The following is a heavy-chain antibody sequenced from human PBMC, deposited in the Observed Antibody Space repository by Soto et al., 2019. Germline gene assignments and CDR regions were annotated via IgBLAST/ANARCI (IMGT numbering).Heavy chain of an antibody. Sequence: PSETLSLTCTVSGGSISSGDYYWSWIRQPPGKGLEWIGYIYYSGSTYYNPSLKSRVTISVDTSKNQSSPKLTSVTAADTAVYFCARRSGQGYQDFDYWGQETLVTVSS. CDR3: ARRSGQGYQDFDY. V-gene: IGHV4-30-4*01. J-gene: IGHJ4*02. CDR1: GGSISSGDYY. D-gene: IGHD3-3*01. CDR2: IYYSGST.